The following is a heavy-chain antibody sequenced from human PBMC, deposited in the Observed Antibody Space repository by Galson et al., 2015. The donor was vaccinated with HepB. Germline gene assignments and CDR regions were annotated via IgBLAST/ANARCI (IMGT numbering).Heavy chain of an antibody. Sequence: SLRLSCAASGFNFNNHAMHWVRQAPGKGLEWVALVSYEGSKKYYADSVKGRFTISRDNSKNTVFLQMNSLKPEDSGLYYCAKDGHFLSIFGVVLRPNFDYWGQGSLVAVSS. D-gene: IGHD3-3*01. CDR1: GFNFNNHA. CDR3: AKDGHFLSIFGVVLRPNFDY. J-gene: IGHJ4*02. CDR2: VSYEGSKK. V-gene: IGHV3-30*18.